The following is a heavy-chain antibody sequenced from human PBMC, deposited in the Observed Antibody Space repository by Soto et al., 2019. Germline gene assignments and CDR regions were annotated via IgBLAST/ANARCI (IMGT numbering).Heavy chain of an antibody. V-gene: IGHV4-4*07. Sequence: PSETLSLTCSVFGVSITPYYWSWIRQPAGKGLEWIGRISHTGTTISNPSLEGRVTMSVDPSKNQISLRLSSATAADTATYYCARGPYCGDECYFAYWGQGALVTVSS. J-gene: IGHJ4*02. CDR1: GVSITPYY. D-gene: IGHD2-21*01. CDR3: ARGPYCGDECYFAY. CDR2: ISHTGTT.